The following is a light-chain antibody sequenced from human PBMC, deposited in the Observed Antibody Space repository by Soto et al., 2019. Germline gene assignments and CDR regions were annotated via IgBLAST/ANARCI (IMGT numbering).Light chain of an antibody. V-gene: IGLV2-23*02. CDR3: CSYAGSCTSYV. CDR1: SSDVGSYNL. CDR2: EVS. Sequence: QSVLTQPASVSGSPGQSITISCTGTSSDVGSYNLVSWYQQHPGKAPKLMIYEVSKRPSGVSNRFSGSKSGNTASLTISGLQAEDEADYYCCSYAGSCTSYVFGTGTKLTVL. J-gene: IGLJ1*01.